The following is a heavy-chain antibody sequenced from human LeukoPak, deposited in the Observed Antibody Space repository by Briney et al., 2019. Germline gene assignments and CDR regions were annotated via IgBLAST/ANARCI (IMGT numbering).Heavy chain of an antibody. J-gene: IGHJ4*02. CDR3: ARDSVYGDYTYDY. D-gene: IGHD4-17*01. V-gene: IGHV3-11*01. CDR1: GFTFSDYY. CDR2: ISSSGSTI. Sequence: GGSLRLSCAASGFTFSDYYMSWIRQAPGKGLEWVSYISSSGSTIYYADSVKGRFTISRDNAKNSLYLQMNSLRVEDTAVYYCARDSVYGDYTYDYWGQGTLVTVSS.